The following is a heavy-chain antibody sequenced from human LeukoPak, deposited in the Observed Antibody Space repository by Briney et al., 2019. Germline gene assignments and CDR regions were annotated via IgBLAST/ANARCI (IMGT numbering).Heavy chain of an antibody. CDR1: GYTFTNYG. CDR3: ARCSPGDSSNFYAVLQY. J-gene: IGHJ4*02. CDR2: IIPVFGTT. Sequence: SVKVSCKTSGYTFTNYGISWVRQAPGQGLEWLGGIIPVFGTTTYAQKFQAKVTMTADKSTNTAYLEISSLTSDDTAVYYCARCSPGDSSNFYAVLQYWGQGTQVTVST. V-gene: IGHV1-69*06. D-gene: IGHD3-22*01.